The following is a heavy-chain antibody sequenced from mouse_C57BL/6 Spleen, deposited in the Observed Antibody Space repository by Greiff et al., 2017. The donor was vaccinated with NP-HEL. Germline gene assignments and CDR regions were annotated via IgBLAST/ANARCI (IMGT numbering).Heavy chain of an antibody. J-gene: IGHJ1*03. CDR1: GFTFSSYG. CDR3: ARHQTGTWYFDV. Sequence: EVQLVESGGDLVKPGGSLKLSCAASGFTFSSYGMSWVRQTPDKRLEWVATISSGGSYTYYPDSVKGRFTISRDNAKNTLYLQMSSLKSEDTAMYYCARHQTGTWYFDVWGTGTTVTVSS. D-gene: IGHD4-1*01. V-gene: IGHV5-6*01. CDR2: ISSGGSYT.